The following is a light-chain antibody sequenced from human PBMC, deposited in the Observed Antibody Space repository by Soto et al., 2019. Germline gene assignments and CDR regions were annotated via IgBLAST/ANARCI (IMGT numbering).Light chain of an antibody. CDR1: SSDIGTYDY. CDR3: CSYAGSSPLYV. V-gene: IGLV2-8*01. Sequence: QSVLTQPPSASGSPGQSVTISCTGTSSDIGTYDYVSWYQHLPDKAPKLIIYEVSKRPSGVPDRFSGSESGKTASLTISGLQAEDEGTYYCCSYAGSSPLYVFGTGTKVTVL. CDR2: EVS. J-gene: IGLJ1*01.